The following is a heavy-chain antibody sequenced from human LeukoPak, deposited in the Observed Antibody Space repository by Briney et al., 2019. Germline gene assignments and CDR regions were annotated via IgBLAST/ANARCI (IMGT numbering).Heavy chain of an antibody. D-gene: IGHD6-13*01. CDR3: ARDFGKAAAGASFDY. CDR1: GFTFSSYW. V-gene: IGHV3-7*01. Sequence: GGSLRLSCAASGFTFSSYWMGWVRQAPGKGLEWVANIKQDGSEKYYVDSVKGRFTISRDNAKNSLYLQMNSLRAEDTAVYYCARDFGKAAAGASFDYWGQGTLVTVSS. CDR2: IKQDGSEK. J-gene: IGHJ4*02.